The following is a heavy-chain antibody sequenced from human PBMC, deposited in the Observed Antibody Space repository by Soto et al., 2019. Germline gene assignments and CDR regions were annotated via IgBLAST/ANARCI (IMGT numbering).Heavy chain of an antibody. CDR2: ITSSSSFI. J-gene: IGHJ4*02. Sequence: EVQLVESGGGLVKPGGSLRLSCAASGFTFSTYTMNWVRQAPGKGLEWVSSITSSSSFIFYADSLNGRFTISRDNAKKSAYLQINSLRAEDTAVYYCARDPEDWNYPVFDCWGQGTLVTVSS. V-gene: IGHV3-21*01. CDR1: GFTFSTYT. D-gene: IGHD1-7*01. CDR3: ARDPEDWNYPVFDC.